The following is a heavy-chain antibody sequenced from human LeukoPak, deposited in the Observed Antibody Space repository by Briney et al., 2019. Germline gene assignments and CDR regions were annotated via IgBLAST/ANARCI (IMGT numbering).Heavy chain of an antibody. CDR3: ARGQNVDTAMAYRAPLDY. CDR1: GFTFSSYS. CDR2: ISSSSSTI. V-gene: IGHV3-48*01. Sequence: GGSLRLSCAASGFTFSSYSMNWVRQAPGKGLEWVSYISSSSSTIYYADSVKGRFTISRDNAKNSLYLQMNSLRAEDTAVYYCARGQNVDTAMAYRAPLDYWGQGTLVTVSS. D-gene: IGHD5-18*01. J-gene: IGHJ4*02.